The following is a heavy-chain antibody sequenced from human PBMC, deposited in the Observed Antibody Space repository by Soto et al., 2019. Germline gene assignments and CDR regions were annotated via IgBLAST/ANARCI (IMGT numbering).Heavy chain of an antibody. CDR3: ARGHSTDCSNGVCSFFYNHEMDV. D-gene: IGHD2-8*01. Sequence: ASVKVSCKASGYSFTDYHIHWVRQAPGQGLEWLGRINPKGGGTSTAQKFQGWVTMTRDRSISTVYMELTRLRSDDTAVFFCARGHSTDCSNGVCSFFYNHEMDVWGQGTTVTVSS. CDR1: GYSFTDYH. J-gene: IGHJ6*02. V-gene: IGHV1-2*04. CDR2: INPKGGGT.